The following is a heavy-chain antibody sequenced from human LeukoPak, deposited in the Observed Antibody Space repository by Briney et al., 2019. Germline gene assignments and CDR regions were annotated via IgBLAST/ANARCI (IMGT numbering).Heavy chain of an antibody. Sequence: GGSLRLSCAASGFTFSSYWMIWLRQAPGKGLEWVANINEDGSEKNYVDSVMGRFTISRDNAKNSLYLQMNSLRAEDTAVYYCARDFQSSYWGQGTLVTVSS. J-gene: IGHJ4*02. CDR3: ARDFQSSY. CDR1: GFTFSSYW. CDR2: INEDGSEK. V-gene: IGHV3-7*01.